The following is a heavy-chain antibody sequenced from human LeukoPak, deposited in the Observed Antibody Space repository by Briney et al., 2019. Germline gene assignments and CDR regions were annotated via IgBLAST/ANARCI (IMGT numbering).Heavy chain of an antibody. D-gene: IGHD3-3*01. J-gene: IGHJ4*02. CDR1: GFTFSSYG. CDR2: ISSSGSTI. Sequence: PGGSLRLSCAASGFTFSSYGMSWIRQAPGKGLEWVSYISSSGSTIYYADSVKGRFTISRDNAKNSLYLQMNSLRAEDTAVYYCARDRRYYDFWSGYFFYWGQGTLVTVSS. CDR3: ARDRRYYDFWSGYFFY. V-gene: IGHV3-48*04.